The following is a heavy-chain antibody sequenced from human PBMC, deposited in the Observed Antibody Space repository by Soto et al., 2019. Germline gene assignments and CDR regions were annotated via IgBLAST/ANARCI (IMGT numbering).Heavy chain of an antibody. CDR2: MNPNSGNT. D-gene: IGHD6-13*01. CDR3: TTPEYSSSPFRGGYWGGGYVDY. V-gene: IGHV1-8*01. Sequence: VKVSCKASGYTFASYDIKWVRQATGQGFEWMGWMNPNSGNTGYAQKFQGRVTMTRDTSITTAYMQMNSLKTEDTAVYYCTTPEYSSSPFRGGYWGGGYVDYWGQGTLVTVSS. J-gene: IGHJ4*02. CDR1: GYTFASYD.